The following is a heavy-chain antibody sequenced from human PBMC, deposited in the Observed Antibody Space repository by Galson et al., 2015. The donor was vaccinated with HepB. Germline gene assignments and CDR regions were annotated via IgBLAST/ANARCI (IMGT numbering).Heavy chain of an antibody. D-gene: IGHD6-13*01. CDR3: ATAGGEQQPSPYWYFDL. CDR2: ISSSSSYI. V-gene: IGHV3-21*01. CDR1: GFTFSSYT. J-gene: IGHJ2*01. Sequence: SLRLSCAASGFTFSSYTMNWVRQAPGKGLQWVSSISSSSSYIYYTDSVKGRFTISRDNGKNSLYLQMDGLRAEDTAIYYCATAGGEQQPSPYWYFDLWGRGTLVTVSS.